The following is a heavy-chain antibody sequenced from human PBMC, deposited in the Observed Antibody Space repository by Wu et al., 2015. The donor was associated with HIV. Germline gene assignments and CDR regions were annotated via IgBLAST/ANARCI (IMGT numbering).Heavy chain of an antibody. CDR3: ARSRYGGNQADY. CDR2: IKTSSGRT. V-gene: IGHV1-46*02. Sequence: QVHLVQSGAEVKKPWSSVKVSCKASGGTFDKYTVAWVRQAPGQGLEWMGIIKTSSGRTTYAQKFQGRVTMTRDPSTSTVSLELSSLRSDDTAVYYCARSRYGGNQADYWGQGTLVTVSS. D-gene: IGHD4-23*01. CDR1: GGTFDKYT. J-gene: IGHJ4*02.